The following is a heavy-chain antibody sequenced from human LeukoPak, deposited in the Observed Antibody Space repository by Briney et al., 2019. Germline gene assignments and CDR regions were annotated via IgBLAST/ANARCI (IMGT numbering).Heavy chain of an antibody. D-gene: IGHD4-11*01. CDR2: ISWNSGSI. Sequence: QPGRSLRLSCAASGFTFDDYAMHWVRQAPGKGLEWVSGISWNSGSIGYADSVKGRFTISRDNAKNSLYLQMNSLRAEDMALYYCAKDTDSNYDAFDIWGQGTMVTVSS. J-gene: IGHJ3*02. CDR3: AKDTDSNYDAFDI. CDR1: GFTFDDYA. V-gene: IGHV3-9*03.